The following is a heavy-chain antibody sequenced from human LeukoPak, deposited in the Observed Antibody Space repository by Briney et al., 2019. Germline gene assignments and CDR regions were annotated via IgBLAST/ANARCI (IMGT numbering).Heavy chain of an antibody. D-gene: IGHD4-23*01. Sequence: ASVKVSCKVSGYTLTELSMHWVRQAPGKGLEWMGGFDPEDGETIYAQKFQGRVTITADKSTSTAYMELSSLRSEDTAVYYCAALDGGNSYYYYYYMDVWGKGTTVTVSS. J-gene: IGHJ6*03. CDR3: AALDGGNSYYYYYYMDV. CDR2: FDPEDGET. CDR1: GYTLTELS. V-gene: IGHV1-24*01.